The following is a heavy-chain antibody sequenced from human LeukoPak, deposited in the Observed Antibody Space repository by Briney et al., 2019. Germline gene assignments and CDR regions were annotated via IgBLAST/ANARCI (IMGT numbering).Heavy chain of an antibody. CDR2: IIPILGIA. D-gene: IGHD2-2*01. CDR3: ARDSWAGYCSSTSCYDQCYGMDV. CDR1: GGTFSSYA. Sequence: GASVKVSCKASGGTFSSYAISWVRQAPGQGLEWMGRIIPILGIANYAQKFQGRVTITADKSTSTAYMELSSLRSEDTAVYYCARDSWAGYCSSTSCYDQCYGMDVWGQGTTVTVSS. V-gene: IGHV1-69*04. J-gene: IGHJ6*02.